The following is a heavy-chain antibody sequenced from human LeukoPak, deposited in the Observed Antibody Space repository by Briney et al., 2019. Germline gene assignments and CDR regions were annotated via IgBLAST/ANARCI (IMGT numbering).Heavy chain of an antibody. Sequence: GGSLRLSCAASGFTFSSYSMNWVRQAPGKGLEWVSSISSSSYIYYADSVKGRFTISRDNAKNSLYLQMNSLRAEDTALYYCARDQFGVIIVTSQYYFDYWGQGTLVTVSS. CDR2: ISSSSYI. D-gene: IGHD3-3*01. V-gene: IGHV3-21*04. CDR3: ARDQFGVIIVTSQYYFDY. CDR1: GFTFSSYS. J-gene: IGHJ4*02.